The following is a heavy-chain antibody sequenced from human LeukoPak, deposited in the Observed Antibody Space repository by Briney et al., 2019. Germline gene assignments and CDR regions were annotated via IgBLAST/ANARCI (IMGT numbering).Heavy chain of an antibody. Sequence: SETLSLTCTVSGGSINTYYWSWIRQPAGKGLEWIGRIYTSGSTNYNPSLKSRVTMSVDTSKNQFSLKLISVTAADTAVYYCARGLYGSGSYYGGGIDYWGQGTLVTVSS. V-gene: IGHV4-4*07. D-gene: IGHD3-10*01. J-gene: IGHJ4*02. CDR2: IYTSGST. CDR3: ARGLYGSGSYYGGGIDY. CDR1: GGSINTYY.